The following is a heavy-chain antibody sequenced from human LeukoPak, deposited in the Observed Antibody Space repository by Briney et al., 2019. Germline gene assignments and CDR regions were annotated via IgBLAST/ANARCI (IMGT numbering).Heavy chain of an antibody. CDR2: MKQDGSEK. CDR3: AKDLGGSTDY. J-gene: IGHJ4*02. D-gene: IGHD5-12*01. CDR1: GFTFSSYW. V-gene: IGHV3-7*05. Sequence: SGGSLRLSCAASGFTFSSYWMSWVRQAPGKGLEWVANMKQDGSEKYYVDSVKGRFTISRDNSQSTLYLQMNSLRAEDTALYYCAKDLGGSTDYWGQGTLVTVSS.